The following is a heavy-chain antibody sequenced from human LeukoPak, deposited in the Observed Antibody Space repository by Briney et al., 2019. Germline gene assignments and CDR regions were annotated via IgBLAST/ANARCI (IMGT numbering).Heavy chain of an antibody. CDR2: ISSSGTSI. V-gene: IGHV3-11*04. CDR3: ARGSVDPGSFDI. J-gene: IGHJ3*02. CDR1: GFTLSDHY. Sequence: PGGSLRLSCAASGFTLSDHYMSWMRQAPGKGLEWVSYISSSGTSIYYTDSMKGRLTISRDNAQNSLYLQINSLRVEDTAMYYCARGSVDPGSFDIWGQGTLVTVSS. D-gene: IGHD3-10*01.